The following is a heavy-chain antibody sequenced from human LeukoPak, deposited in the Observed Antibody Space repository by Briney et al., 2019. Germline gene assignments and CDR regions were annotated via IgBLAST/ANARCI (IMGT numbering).Heavy chain of an antibody. J-gene: IGHJ4*02. D-gene: IGHD2-21*01. CDR1: GFTFSSFG. CDR3: AKDSKRTFRNFDY. Sequence: PGRSLRLSCTASGFTFSSFGMHWVRQAPGKGLEWVAVISENGANKYFADSVKGRFTISRDNSKNTLYLHMYSLGPEDTAVYYCAKDSKRTFRNFDYWGQGTLVTVSS. CDR2: ISENGANK. V-gene: IGHV3-30*18.